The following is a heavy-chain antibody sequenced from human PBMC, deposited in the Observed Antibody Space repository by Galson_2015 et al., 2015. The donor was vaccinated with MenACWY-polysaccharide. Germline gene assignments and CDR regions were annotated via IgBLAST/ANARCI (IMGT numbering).Heavy chain of an antibody. CDR3: ARVDTATYYGMDV. V-gene: IGHV4-30-2*01. J-gene: IGHJ6*02. Sequence: PLSLTCAVSGGSISSGGYSWSWIRQPPGKGLEWIGYIYHSGSTYYNPSLKSRATISVDRSKNQFSLKLSSVTAADTAVYYCARVDTATYYGMDVWGQGTTVTVSS. CDR2: IYHSGST. D-gene: IGHD5-18*01. CDR1: GGSISSGGYS.